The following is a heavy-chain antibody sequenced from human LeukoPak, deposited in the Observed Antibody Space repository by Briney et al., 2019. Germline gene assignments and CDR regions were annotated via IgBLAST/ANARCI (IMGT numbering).Heavy chain of an antibody. J-gene: IGHJ4*02. CDR3: ARGRPHGNDY. D-gene: IGHD4-23*01. CDR2: IASDGSST. CDR1: GFIVSSRY. V-gene: IGHV3-74*01. Sequence: QPGGSLRLSCAASGFIVSSRYMSWVRQAPGKGLVWVSRIASDGSSTTYADSVKGRFSISRDNAKNTLYLQMNSLRVEDTAVYYCARGRPHGNDYWGQGTLVTVSS.